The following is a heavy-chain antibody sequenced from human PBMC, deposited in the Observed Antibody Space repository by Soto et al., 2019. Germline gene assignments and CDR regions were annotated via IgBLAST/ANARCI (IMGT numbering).Heavy chain of an antibody. V-gene: IGHV2-5*01. CDR3: AHSTYGSSSWFPPYYYYYGMDV. Sequence: SGPTLVNPTQTLTLTCTFSGFSLSTSGVGVGWICQPPGKALEWLALIYWNDDKRYSPSLKSRLTITKDTSKNQVVLTMTNMDPVDTATYYCAHSTYGSSSWFPPYYYYYGMDVWGQGTTVTVSS. J-gene: IGHJ6*02. CDR1: GFSLSTSGVG. D-gene: IGHD6-13*01. CDR2: IYWNDDK.